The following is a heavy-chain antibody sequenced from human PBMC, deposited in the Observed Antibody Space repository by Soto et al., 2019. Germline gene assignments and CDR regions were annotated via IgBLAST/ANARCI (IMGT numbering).Heavy chain of an antibody. CDR3: AKVGSGGSWGFDY. D-gene: IGHD2-15*01. V-gene: IGHV3-23*01. J-gene: IGHJ4*02. CDR2: ISGSGGST. Sequence: EVQLLESGGGLVQPGGSLRLSCAASGFTFSSYAMSWVRQAPGKGLEWVSAISGSGGSTYYADSVKGRFTISRDNSKNTLYLQMNSLRGEDRGVYYCAKVGSGGSWGFDYWGQGTLVTVSS. CDR1: GFTFSSYA.